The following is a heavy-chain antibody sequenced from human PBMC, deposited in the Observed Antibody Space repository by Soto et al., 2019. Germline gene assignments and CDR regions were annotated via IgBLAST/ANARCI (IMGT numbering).Heavy chain of an antibody. Sequence: GGSLRLSCAASGFTFSSYSMNWVRQAPGKGLEWVSSISSSSSYIYYADSVKGRFTISRDNAKNSLYLQMNSLRAEDTAVYYCARGPGDTAMAKIDYWGQGTLVTVSS. J-gene: IGHJ4*02. V-gene: IGHV3-21*01. CDR1: GFTFSSYS. CDR3: ARGPGDTAMAKIDY. CDR2: ISSSSSYI. D-gene: IGHD5-18*01.